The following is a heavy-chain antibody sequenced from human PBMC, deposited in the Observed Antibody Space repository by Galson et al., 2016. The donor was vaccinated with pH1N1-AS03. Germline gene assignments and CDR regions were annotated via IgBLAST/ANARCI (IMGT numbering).Heavy chain of an antibody. CDR2: INRDSRLR. Sequence: SLRLSCAASGFTFGDYFMTWIRQAPGKGLEWVSYINRDSRLRNHADSVKGRFTISRDNARNSLYLQMNTLRVEDTALYYCARVGHFGRDIDHWGQGTLVTVPS. CDR1: GFTFGDYF. J-gene: IGHJ4*02. V-gene: IGHV3-11*06. CDR3: ARVGHFGRDIDH. D-gene: IGHD3-3*01.